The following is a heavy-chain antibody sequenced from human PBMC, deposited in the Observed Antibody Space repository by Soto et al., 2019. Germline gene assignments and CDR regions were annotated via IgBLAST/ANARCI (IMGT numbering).Heavy chain of an antibody. V-gene: IGHV4-34*01. CDR3: ARGRSVTAMVSSYYYYYMDV. CDR1: GGSFSGYY. Sequence: SETLSLTCAVYGGSFSGYYWSWIRQPPWKGLEWIGEINHSGSTNYNPSLKSRVTISVDTSKNQFSLKLSSVTAADTAVYYCARGRSVTAMVSSYYYYYMDVWGKGTTVTVSS. J-gene: IGHJ6*03. CDR2: INHSGST. D-gene: IGHD5-18*01.